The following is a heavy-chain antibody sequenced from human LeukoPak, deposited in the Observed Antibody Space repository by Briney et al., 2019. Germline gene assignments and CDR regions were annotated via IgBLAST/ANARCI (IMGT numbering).Heavy chain of an antibody. CDR3: AREGYCSGGNCPVEH. V-gene: IGHV1-69*06. D-gene: IGHD2-15*01. CDR1: GGTFSSYA. Sequence: SVKVSCKASGGTFSSYAISWVRQAPGQGLEWMGGIIPIFGTANYAQKFQGRVTITADKSTSTAYMELSSLRSDDTAVYYCAREGYCSGGNCPVEHWGHGTLVTVSS. CDR2: IIPIFGTA. J-gene: IGHJ4*01.